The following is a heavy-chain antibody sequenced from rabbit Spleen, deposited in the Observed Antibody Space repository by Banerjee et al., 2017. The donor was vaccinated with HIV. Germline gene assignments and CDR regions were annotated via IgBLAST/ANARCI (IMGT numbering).Heavy chain of an antibody. Sequence: QEQLEESGGGLVKPEGSLTLTCKASGFSFSSNYDMCWVRQAPGKGLEWIGCIYTGNGKTYYASWAKGRFTISKSSSTTVTLQMTSLTAADTATYFCARDSGSGDYIDVYFDFWGPGTLVTVS. V-gene: IGHV1S45*01. CDR2: IYTGNGKT. J-gene: IGHJ4*01. CDR1: GFSFSSNYD. CDR3: ARDSGSGDYIDVYFDF. D-gene: IGHD1-1*01.